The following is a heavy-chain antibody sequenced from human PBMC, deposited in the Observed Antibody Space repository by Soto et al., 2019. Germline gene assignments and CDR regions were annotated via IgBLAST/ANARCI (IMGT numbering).Heavy chain of an antibody. CDR3: AHRPSYCSGGSCYPGFDY. D-gene: IGHD2-15*01. V-gene: IGHV2-5*02. CDR1: GFSLSTSGVG. J-gene: IGHJ4*02. Sequence: QITLKESGPTLVKPTQTLTLTCTFSGFSLSTSGVGVGWIRQPPGKALEWLALIYWDDDKRYSPSLKSRLTIPKDTSKNQVVLTMTNMDPVDTATYYCAHRPSYCSGGSCYPGFDYWGQGTLVTVSS. CDR2: IYWDDDK.